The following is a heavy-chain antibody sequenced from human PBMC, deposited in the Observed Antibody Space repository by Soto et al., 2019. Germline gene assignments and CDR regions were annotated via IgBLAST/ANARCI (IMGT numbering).Heavy chain of an antibody. CDR1: GFTFSSYS. V-gene: IGHV3-48*01. J-gene: IGHJ4*02. CDR2: ISSSSSTI. CDR3: ARTRAGAQSAVFDY. D-gene: IGHD4-17*01. Sequence: GGSLRLSCAASGFTFSSYSMNWVRQAPGKGLEWVSYISSSSSTIYYADSVKGRFTISRDNAKNSLYLQMNSLRAEDTAVYYCARTRAGAQSAVFDYWGQGTLVTVSS.